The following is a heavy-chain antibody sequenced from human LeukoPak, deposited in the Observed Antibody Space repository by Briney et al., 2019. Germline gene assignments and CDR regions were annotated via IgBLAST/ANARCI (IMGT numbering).Heavy chain of an antibody. CDR2: INHSGST. Sequence: SGTLSLTCAAYGGSFSGYYWSWIRQPPGKGLEWIGEINHSGSTNYNPSLKSRVTISVDTSKNQFSLKLSSVTAADTAVYYCARGGYSYGYVINWYFDLWGRGTLVTVSS. CDR1: GGSFSGYY. J-gene: IGHJ2*01. V-gene: IGHV4-34*01. D-gene: IGHD5-18*01. CDR3: ARGGYSYGYVINWYFDL.